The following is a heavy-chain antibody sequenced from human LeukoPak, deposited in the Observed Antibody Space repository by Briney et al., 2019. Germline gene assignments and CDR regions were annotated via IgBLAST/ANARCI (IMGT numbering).Heavy chain of an antibody. Sequence: SQTLSLTCTVSGGSISSGDYYWSWIRQPPGKGLEWIGYIYYSGSTYYNPSLKSRVTISVDTSKNQFSLKLSSVTAADTAVYYCARAHFFLGWLHDAFDIWGQGTMVTVSS. D-gene: IGHD3-3*01. CDR1: GGSISSGDYY. CDR3: ARAHFFLGWLHDAFDI. V-gene: IGHV4-30-4*08. CDR2: IYYSGST. J-gene: IGHJ3*02.